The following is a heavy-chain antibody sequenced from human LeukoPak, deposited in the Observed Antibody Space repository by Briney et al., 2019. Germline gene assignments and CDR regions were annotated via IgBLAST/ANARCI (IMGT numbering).Heavy chain of an antibody. J-gene: IGHJ6*04. CDR1: GFTFSSYA. CDR3: ARAVDSGYGMDV. D-gene: IGHD5-12*01. Sequence: GRSLRLSCAASGFTFSSYAMHWVRQAPGKGLEWVAVKSYDGSNKYYADSVKGRFTISRDNSKNTLYLQMNSLRAEDTAVYYCARAVDSGYGMDVWGKGTTVTVSS. CDR2: KSYDGSNK. V-gene: IGHV3-30*04.